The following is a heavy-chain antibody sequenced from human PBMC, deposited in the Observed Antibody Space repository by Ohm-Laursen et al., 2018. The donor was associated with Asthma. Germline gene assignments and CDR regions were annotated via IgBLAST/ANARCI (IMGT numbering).Heavy chain of an antibody. D-gene: IGHD4-23*01. CDR1: GGSISSGGYY. CDR3: ARDDRPYGGNSDY. J-gene: IGHJ4*02. V-gene: IGHV4-31*03. Sequence: SQTLSLTCTVSGGSISSGGYYWSWIRQHPGKGLEWIGEINHSGSTNYNPSLKSRVTISVDTSKNQFSLELSSVTAADTAVYYCARDDRPYGGNSDYWGQGTLVTVSS. CDR2: INHSGST.